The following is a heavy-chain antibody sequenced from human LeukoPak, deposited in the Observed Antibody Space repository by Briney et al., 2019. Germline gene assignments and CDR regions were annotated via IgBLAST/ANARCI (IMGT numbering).Heavy chain of an antibody. J-gene: IGHJ6*02. Sequence: GGSLRLSCAASGFTFSSYAMSWVRQAPGKGLEWVAVISYDGSNKYYADSVKGRFTISRDNSKNTLYLQMNSLRAEDTAVYYCARDFGSSWYYSYYYGMDVWGQGTTVTVSS. CDR3: ARDFGSSWYYSYYYGMDV. CDR2: ISYDGSNK. D-gene: IGHD6-13*01. CDR1: GFTFSSYA. V-gene: IGHV3-30-3*01.